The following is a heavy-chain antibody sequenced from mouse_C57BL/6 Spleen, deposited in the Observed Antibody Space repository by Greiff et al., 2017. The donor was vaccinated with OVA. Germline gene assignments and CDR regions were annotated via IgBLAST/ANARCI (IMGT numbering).Heavy chain of an antibody. CDR1: GFTFSDYG. CDR3: ARDYYGSSPK. Sequence: EVKLMESGGGLVKPGGSLKLSCAASGFTFSDYGMHWVRQAPEKGLEWVAYISSGSSTIYSADTVKGRFTISRDNAKNTLFLQMTSRRAEDTAMYYCARDYYGSSPKWGQGTSVTVSS. D-gene: IGHD1-1*01. CDR2: ISSGSSTI. V-gene: IGHV5-17*01. J-gene: IGHJ4*01.